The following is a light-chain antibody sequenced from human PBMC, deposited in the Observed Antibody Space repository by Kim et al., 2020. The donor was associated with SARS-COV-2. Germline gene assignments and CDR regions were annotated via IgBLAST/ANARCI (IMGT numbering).Light chain of an antibody. CDR1: NMGSRA. V-gene: IGLV3-9*01. CDR3: QVWDSTSVVV. Sequence: VSVGQTASITCGGYNMGSRAVRWYQQKPGQAPVLVIYRDANWPAGIPERFSGSNSGNTATLTISRAQAGDEADYYCQVWDSTSVVVFGGGTQLTVL. CDR2: RDA. J-gene: IGLJ2*01.